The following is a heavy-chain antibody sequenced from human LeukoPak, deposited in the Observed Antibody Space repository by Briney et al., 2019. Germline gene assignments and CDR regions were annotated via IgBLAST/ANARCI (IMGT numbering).Heavy chain of an antibody. V-gene: IGHV3-21*01. Sequence: PGGSLRLFCAASGFTFTRYSMKWVRQAPGKGLEWVSTISSSSTYIHYADSVKGRFTNSRDNTRNTLYLQTNSLRPEDTAVYYCARSLYGGYADYRGQGTLVTVSS. CDR3: ARSLYGGYADY. CDR1: GFTFTRYS. D-gene: IGHD4-23*01. CDR2: ISSSSTYI. J-gene: IGHJ4*02.